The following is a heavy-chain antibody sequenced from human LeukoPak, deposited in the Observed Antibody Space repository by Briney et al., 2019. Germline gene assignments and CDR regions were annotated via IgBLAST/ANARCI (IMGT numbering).Heavy chain of an antibody. V-gene: IGHV3-21*01. D-gene: IGHD3-16*01. CDR3: ARTPRPPWAPSDY. J-gene: IGHJ4*02. CDR1: GFTFSSYS. CDR2: ISSSSSYI. Sequence: GGSLGLSCAASGFTFSSYSMNWVRQAPGKGLEWVSSISSSSSYIYYADSVKGRFTISRDNANNSLYLQMNSLRAEDTAVYYCARTPRPPWAPSDYWGQGTLVTVSS.